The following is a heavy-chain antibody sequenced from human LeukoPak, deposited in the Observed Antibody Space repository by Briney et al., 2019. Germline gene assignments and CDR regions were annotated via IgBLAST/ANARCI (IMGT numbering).Heavy chain of an antibody. CDR1: GYTFTSYD. D-gene: IGHD1-26*01. Sequence: ASVKVSCKASGYTFTSYDINWVRQATGQGLEWMGWMNPNSGNTGYAQKFQGRVTVTRNTSISTAYMELSSLRSEDTAVYYCARIDTELVGATSSLYYYYYMDVWGKGTTVTVSS. J-gene: IGHJ6*03. V-gene: IGHV1-8*01. CDR2: MNPNSGNT. CDR3: ARIDTELVGATSSLYYYYYMDV.